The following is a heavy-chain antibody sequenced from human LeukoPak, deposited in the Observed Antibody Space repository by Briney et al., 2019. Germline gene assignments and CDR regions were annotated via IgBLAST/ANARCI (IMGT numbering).Heavy chain of an antibody. CDR2: INHSGST. D-gene: IGHD3-16*02. J-gene: IGHJ4*02. CDR1: GGSISSYY. Sequence: NTSETLSLTCTVSGGSISSYYWSWIRQPPGKGLEWIGEINHSGSTNYNPSLKSRVTISVDTSKNQFSLKLSSVTAADTAVYYCARNAHGDYDYVWGSYRPGGSGSFDYWGQGTLVTVSS. CDR3: ARNAHGDYDYVWGSYRPGGSGSFDY. V-gene: IGHV4-34*01.